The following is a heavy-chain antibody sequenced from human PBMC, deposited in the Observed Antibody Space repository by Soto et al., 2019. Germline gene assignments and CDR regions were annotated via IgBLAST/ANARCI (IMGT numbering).Heavy chain of an antibody. Sequence: EVQLLESGGGLVQPGGSLRLSCVGSGFTFINYAMNWVRQTPGKGLEWVSGISGGGDRTFDADSVKGRFTISRDNSKNTLNLQMNSLRAADTAVYYCARKVLGSTSRPDWWYFDLWGRGTLVTVSS. CDR3: ARKVLGSTSRPDWWYFDL. V-gene: IGHV3-23*01. J-gene: IGHJ2*01. CDR1: GFTFINYA. D-gene: IGHD2-2*01. CDR2: ISGGGDRT.